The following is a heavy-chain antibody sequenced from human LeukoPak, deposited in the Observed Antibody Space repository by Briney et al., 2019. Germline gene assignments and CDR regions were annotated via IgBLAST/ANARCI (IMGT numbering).Heavy chain of an antibody. D-gene: IGHD6-19*01. Sequence: PGGSLRLSCAASGFTFDDYGMSWVRQAPGKGLEWVSGINWNGGSTGYADSVKGRFTISRDNAKNSLYLQMNSLRAEDTALYYCARASGYSSGWYYFDYWGQGTLVTVSS. CDR1: GFTFDDYG. J-gene: IGHJ4*02. CDR3: ARASGYSSGWYYFDY. CDR2: INWNGGST. V-gene: IGHV3-20*04.